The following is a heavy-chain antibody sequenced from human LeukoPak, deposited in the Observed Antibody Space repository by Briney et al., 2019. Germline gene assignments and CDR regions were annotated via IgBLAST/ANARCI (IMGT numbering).Heavy chain of an antibody. D-gene: IGHD3-3*02. V-gene: IGHV1-2*04. Sequence: ASVKVSCKASGYTFTAYYIHWVRQAPGQGLEWMGYINPNTGGTSYAQKFHGWVTMTRDTSITTAYMELSRLSSDDTAVYYCARGISTYAFDIWGQGTMVTVSS. CDR1: GYTFTAYY. CDR3: ARGISTYAFDI. J-gene: IGHJ3*02. CDR2: INPNTGGT.